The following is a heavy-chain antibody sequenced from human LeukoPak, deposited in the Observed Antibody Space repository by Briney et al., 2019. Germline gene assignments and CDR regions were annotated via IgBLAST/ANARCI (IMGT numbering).Heavy chain of an antibody. CDR3: AKGYSSVWYYFDA. CDR2: ISSAGSA. J-gene: IGHJ4*02. V-gene: IGHV3-23*01. CDR1: GFTFSSYA. Sequence: GGSLRLSCGPSGFTFSSYAMTWVRQAPGKWLEWVSAISSAGSANYADSVKGRFTISRDNSKSTLDLQMNSLRAEDTAVYSCAKGYSSVWYYFDAWGQGTLVTVSS. D-gene: IGHD6-13*01.